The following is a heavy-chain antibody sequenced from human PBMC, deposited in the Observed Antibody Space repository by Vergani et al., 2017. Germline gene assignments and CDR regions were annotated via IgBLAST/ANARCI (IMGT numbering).Heavy chain of an antibody. CDR3: SRSRPYCASGSCPAI. Sequence: QVKLQESGPGLLKPSQTLSLTCTVSGESISSGSHYWSWLRQPAGKGQEWIGHIHTGGSTDLNPTFKSRVSISVDNTKSQFSLKLNSVTVADTAVYYCSRSRPYCASGSCPAIWGEGTLVTVSS. J-gene: IGHJ4*02. V-gene: IGHV4-61*02. CDR1: GESISSGSHY. CDR2: IHTGGST. D-gene: IGHD2-15*01.